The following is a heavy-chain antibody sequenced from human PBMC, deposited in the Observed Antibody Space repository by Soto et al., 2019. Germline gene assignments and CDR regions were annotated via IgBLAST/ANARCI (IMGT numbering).Heavy chain of an antibody. D-gene: IGHD2-15*01. CDR2: IIPIFGTA. CDR1: GGTFSSYA. Sequence: QVQLAQSGAEVKKPGSSVKVSCKASGGTFSSYAISWVRQAPGQGLEWMGGIIPIFGTANYAQKFQGRVTITADKSTSTDYMELSSLRSEDTAVYYCARGARIVVVVAAPYYYYGMDVWGQGTTVTVSS. CDR3: ARGARIVVVVAAPYYYYGMDV. J-gene: IGHJ6*02. V-gene: IGHV1-69*06.